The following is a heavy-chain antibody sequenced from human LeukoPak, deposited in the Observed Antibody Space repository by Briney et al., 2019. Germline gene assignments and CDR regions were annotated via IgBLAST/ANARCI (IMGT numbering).Heavy chain of an antibody. Sequence: SETLSLTCTVSGGSISSYYWSWIRQPPGKGLEWIGYLYYSGSTNYNPSLKSRVTISVDTSKNQFSLKLSSVTAADTAVYYCARVATRITMVRGVNLGWFDPWGQGTLVTVSS. CDR1: GGSISSYY. V-gene: IGHV4-59*01. D-gene: IGHD3-10*01. J-gene: IGHJ5*02. CDR2: LYYSGST. CDR3: ARVATRITMVRGVNLGWFDP.